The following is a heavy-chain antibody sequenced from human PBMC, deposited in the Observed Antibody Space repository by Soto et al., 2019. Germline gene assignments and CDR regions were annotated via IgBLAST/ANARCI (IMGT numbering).Heavy chain of an antibody. V-gene: IGHV1-69*02. CDR3: ASAITMVRGVISAFDI. CDR1: GGTFSSYT. D-gene: IGHD3-10*01. J-gene: IGHJ3*02. CDR2: IIPILGIA. Sequence: SVKVSCKASGGTFSSYTISWVRQAPGQGLEWMGRIIPILGIANYAQKFQGRVTITADKSTSTAYMELSSLRSEDTAVYYCASAITMVRGVISAFDIWGQGTMVTVSS.